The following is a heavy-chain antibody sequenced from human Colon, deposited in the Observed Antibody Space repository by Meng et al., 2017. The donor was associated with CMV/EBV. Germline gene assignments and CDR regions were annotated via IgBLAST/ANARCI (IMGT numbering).Heavy chain of an antibody. CDR1: GFSFSSYA. J-gene: IGHJ4*02. CDR2: ISHDGTIT. D-gene: IGHD1-1*01. Sequence: GESLKISCAASGFSFSSYAMSWVRQAPGKGLVWVARISHDGTITTYVDSVKGRFTISRDNARNTLYLQMNSLRAEDTAVYYCARDRNWIFDYWGRGTLVTVSS. V-gene: IGHV3-74*03. CDR3: ARDRNWIFDY.